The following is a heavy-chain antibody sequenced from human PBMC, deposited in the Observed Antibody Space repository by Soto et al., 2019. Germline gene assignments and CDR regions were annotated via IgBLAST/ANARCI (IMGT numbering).Heavy chain of an antibody. D-gene: IGHD2-15*01. CDR3: ARDLYAKDIIVVPGAPYYMDV. CDR1: GFTFSSYW. Sequence: GGSLRLSCAASGFTFSSYWMSWVRQAPGKGLEWVANIKQDGTEKCYVDSVKGRFTISRDNAKNSLYLQMNSLRAEDTAVYYCARDLYAKDIIVVPGAPYYMDVWGKGTTVTVSS. J-gene: IGHJ6*03. V-gene: IGHV3-7*01. CDR2: IKQDGTEK.